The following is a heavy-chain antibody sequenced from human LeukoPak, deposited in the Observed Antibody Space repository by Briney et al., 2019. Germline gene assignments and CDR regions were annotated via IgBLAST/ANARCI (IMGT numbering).Heavy chain of an antibody. V-gene: IGHV3-30*04. CDR1: GFTFSSYA. J-gene: IGHJ4*02. Sequence: GGSLRLSCAASGFTFSSYAMHWVRQAPGKGLEWVAVISYDGSNKYYADSVKGRFTISRDNAKNSLYLQMNSLRAEDTAVYYCARDVDIKVDYWGQGTLVTVSS. CDR3: ARDVDIKVDY. CDR2: ISYDGSNK. D-gene: IGHD5-12*01.